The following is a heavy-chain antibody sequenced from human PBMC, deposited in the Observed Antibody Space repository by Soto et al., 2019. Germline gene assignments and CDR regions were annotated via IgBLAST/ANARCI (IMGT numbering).Heavy chain of an antibody. V-gene: IGHV1-2*04. CDR2: INPNSGGT. Sequence: RASVKVSCKASGYTFTGYYMHCVRQAPGQGLEWMGWINPNSGGTNYAQKFQGWVTMTRDTSISTAYMELSRLRSDDTAVYYCARGGGERTYYYGMDVWGQGTTVTVSS. J-gene: IGHJ6*02. CDR1: GYTFTGYY. CDR3: ARGGGERTYYYGMDV. D-gene: IGHD3-10*01.